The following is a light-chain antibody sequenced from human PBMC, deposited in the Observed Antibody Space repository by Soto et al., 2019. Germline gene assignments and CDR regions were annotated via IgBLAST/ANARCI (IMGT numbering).Light chain of an antibody. CDR2: GAS. Sequence: EIVMTQSPATLSLSPGEGATLSCGASESVSSNLVCYQQQPGHAPRLLIFGASTRATGVPARFSGSGSGTEFTLTISRLQSEDFAVYYCHQYNNWPYTFGQGTRVEIK. CDR3: HQYNNWPYT. J-gene: IGKJ2*01. V-gene: IGKV3-15*01. CDR1: ESVSSN.